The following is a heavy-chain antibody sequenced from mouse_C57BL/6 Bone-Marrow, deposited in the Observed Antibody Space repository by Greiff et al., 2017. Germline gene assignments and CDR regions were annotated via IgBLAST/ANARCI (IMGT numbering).Heavy chain of an antibody. D-gene: IGHD1-1*01. V-gene: IGHV1-64*01. CDR3: ARKLYYYGSSYGD. Sequence: QVQLQQPGAELVKPGASVKLSCKASGYTFTSYWMHWVKQRPGQGLEWIGMIHPNSGSTNYNEKFKSKATLTVDKSSSTAYMQLSSLTSEDSAVYYGARKLYYYGSSYGDWGQGTLVTVAA. CDR1: GYTFTSYW. CDR2: IHPNSGST. J-gene: IGHJ3*01.